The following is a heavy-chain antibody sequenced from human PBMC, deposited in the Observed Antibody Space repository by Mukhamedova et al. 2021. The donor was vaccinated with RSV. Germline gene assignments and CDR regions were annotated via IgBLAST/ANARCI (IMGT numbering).Heavy chain of an antibody. CDR3: ARHRDGSPGYYWIH. V-gene: IGHV3-74*01. Sequence: WVRQAPGKGPEWVSSINSEGSTITYADSVKGRFTISRDNAKNTLSLQMNSLRAEDSAVYYCARHRDGSPGYYWIHWGQGTLVTVSS. CDR2: INSEGSTI. D-gene: IGHD3-22*01. J-gene: IGHJ4*02.